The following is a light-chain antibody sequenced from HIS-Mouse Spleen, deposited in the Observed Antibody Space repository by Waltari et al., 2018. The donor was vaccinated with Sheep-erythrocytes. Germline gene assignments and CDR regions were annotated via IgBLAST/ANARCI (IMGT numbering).Light chain of an antibody. CDR3: CSYAGSYNHV. Sequence: QSALTQPRSVSGSPGQSVTISCTGPSSDVGRYNYGSWYQPHPGKAPKLMIYDVRKRPSGVPDRFSGSKSGNTASLTISGLQAEDEADYYCCSYAGSYNHVFATGTKVTVL. V-gene: IGLV2-11*01. CDR2: DVR. J-gene: IGLJ1*01. CDR1: SSDVGRYNY.